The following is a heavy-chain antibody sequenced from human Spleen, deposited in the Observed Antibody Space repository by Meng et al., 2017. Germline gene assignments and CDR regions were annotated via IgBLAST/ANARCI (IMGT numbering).Heavy chain of an antibody. CDR3: ARCGQEWRFYL. CDR2: ISDSGST. V-gene: IGHV4-30-4*01. J-gene: IGHJ2*01. CDR1: GGSIRSGVHF. D-gene: IGHD2-21*01. Sequence: HVDLQDWGPGLVKLVQTLSLTCTVSGGSIRSGVHFWNWIRQPPGKGLEWIGYISDSGSTSYNSSLQSRITMSADTSKNQFSLKLTSVTAADTAVYFCARCGQEWRFYLWGRGTLVTVSS.